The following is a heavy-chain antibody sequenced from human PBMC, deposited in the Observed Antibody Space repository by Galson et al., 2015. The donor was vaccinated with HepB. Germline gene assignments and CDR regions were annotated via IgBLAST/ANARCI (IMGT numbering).Heavy chain of an antibody. CDR3: ARSFYGDPRNIYDY. CDR2: ISYDGSNK. J-gene: IGHJ4*02. D-gene: IGHD4-17*01. V-gene: IGHV3-30-3*01. Sequence: SLRLSYAASGFTFSSYAMHWVRQAPGKGLEWVAVISYDGSNKYYADSVKGRFTISRDNSKNTLYLQMNSLRAEDTAVYYCARSFYGDPRNIYDYWGQGTLVTVSP. CDR1: GFTFSSYA.